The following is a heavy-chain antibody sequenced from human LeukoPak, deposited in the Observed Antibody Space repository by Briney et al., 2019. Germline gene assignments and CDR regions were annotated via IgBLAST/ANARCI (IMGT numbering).Heavy chain of an antibody. V-gene: IGHV3-48*03. CDR1: GFTFSSYE. D-gene: IGHD3-10*01. Sequence: GGSLRLSCAASGFTFSSYEMNWVCQAPGKGLEWVSYISSSGSTIYYADSAKGRFTISRDNAKNSLYLQMNSLRAEDTAVYYCAREIRGFFDYWGQGTLVTVSS. CDR2: ISSSGSTI. J-gene: IGHJ4*02. CDR3: AREIRGFFDY.